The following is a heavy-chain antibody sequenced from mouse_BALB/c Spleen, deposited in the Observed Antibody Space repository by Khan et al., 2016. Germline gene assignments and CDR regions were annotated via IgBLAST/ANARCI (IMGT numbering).Heavy chain of an antibody. V-gene: IGHV1-54*01. CDR3: ARAGIYGNYLHY. CDR2: INPGSGGT. J-gene: IGHJ4*01. Sequence: VQLQESGAELVRPGTSVKVSCKASGYAFTNYLIEWIKQRPGQGLEWIGVINPGSGGTNYNEKFKGKATLTADKSSSTAYMQLSSLTSDDSAVYCCARAGIYGNYLHYWGQGTSVTVSS. D-gene: IGHD2-1*01. CDR1: GYAFTNYL.